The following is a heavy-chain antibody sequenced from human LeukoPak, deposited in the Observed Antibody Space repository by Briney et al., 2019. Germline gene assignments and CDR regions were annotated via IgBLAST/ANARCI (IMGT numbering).Heavy chain of an antibody. CDR3: ATPKTDSSGYYSPNKFDY. Sequence: GASVKVSCKVSGYTLTELSMHWVRQAPGKGLEWMGGFDPEDGETIYAQKFQGRVTLTEDTSTDTAYMELSSLRSEDTAVYYCATPKTDSSGYYSPNKFDYWGQGTLVTVSS. CDR1: GYTLTELS. V-gene: IGHV1-24*01. D-gene: IGHD3-22*01. CDR2: FDPEDGET. J-gene: IGHJ4*02.